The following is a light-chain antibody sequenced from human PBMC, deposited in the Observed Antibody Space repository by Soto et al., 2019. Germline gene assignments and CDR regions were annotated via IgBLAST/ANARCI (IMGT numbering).Light chain of an antibody. CDR2: GAS. CDR1: QTVSSSY. CDR3: QQYGSSPRT. V-gene: IGKV3-20*01. Sequence: EIVLTQSPGTLSLSPGERATLSCRASQTVSSSYLAWYQQKTGQAPRLLIYGASTRATGIPDRFSGSGSGTDFTLTISSLQPDDFATYYCQQYGSSPRTFGQGTKVDIK. J-gene: IGKJ1*01.